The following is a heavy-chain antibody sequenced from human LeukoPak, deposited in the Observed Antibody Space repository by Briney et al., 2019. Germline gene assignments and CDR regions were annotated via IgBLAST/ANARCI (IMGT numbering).Heavy chain of an antibody. CDR3: ARAVVDTAMAYDY. CDR1: GGSIRSFY. V-gene: IGHV4-59*01. D-gene: IGHD5-18*01. J-gene: IGHJ4*02. Sequence: SETLSLTCTVSGGSIRSFYWSWIWQPPGKGLEWIGYIYYSGSTNYNPSLKGRVTMSADTSKNQFSLKLSSVTAADTAVYYCARAVVDTAMAYDYWGQGTLVTVSS. CDR2: IYYSGST.